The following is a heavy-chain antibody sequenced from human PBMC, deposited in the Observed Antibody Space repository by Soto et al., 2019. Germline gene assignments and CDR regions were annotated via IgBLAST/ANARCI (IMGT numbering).Heavy chain of an antibody. Sequence: SVKVSCKASGGTFSSYAISWVRQAPGQGLEXXXXXIPIFGTANYAQKFQGRVTITADESTSTAYMELSSLRSEDTAVYYCARPPNNYYDSSGYHPWYYYYGMDVWGQGTTVTVSS. V-gene: IGHV1-69*13. CDR2: XIPIFGTA. D-gene: IGHD3-22*01. J-gene: IGHJ6*02. CDR1: GGTFSSYA. CDR3: ARPPNNYYDSSGYHPWYYYYGMDV.